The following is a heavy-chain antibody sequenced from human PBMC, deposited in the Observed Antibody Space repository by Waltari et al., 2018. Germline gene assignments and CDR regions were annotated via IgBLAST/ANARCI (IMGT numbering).Heavy chain of an antibody. D-gene: IGHD4-4*01. CDR1: GFRFSPYA. CDR3: AKGGFMTKVTTNGMDV. V-gene: IGHV3-23*01. CDR2: IGGRGGLP. J-gene: IGHJ6*02. Sequence: EVQLLESGGGLAQPGGSLRLSCEGSGFRFSPYAVRWVRQGPGRGLCGVSAIGGRGGLPDDVDAVKGRLAISRDNAKNTLYLQMNSLRAEDTAVYYCAKGGFMTKVTTNGMDVWGQGTTVTVSS.